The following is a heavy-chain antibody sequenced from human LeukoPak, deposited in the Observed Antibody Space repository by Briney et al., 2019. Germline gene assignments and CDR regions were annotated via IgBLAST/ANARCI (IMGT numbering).Heavy chain of an antibody. J-gene: IGHJ4*02. CDR3: ARARSYCSSTSCYFGYFDY. CDR1: GGSFSGYY. CDR2: INHSGST. V-gene: IGHV4-34*01. D-gene: IGHD2-2*01. Sequence: SETLSPTCAVYGGSFSGYYWSWIRQPPGKGLEWIGEINHSGSTNYNPSLKSRVTISVDTSKNQFSLKLSSVTAADTAVYYCARARSYCSSTSCYFGYFDYWGQGTLVTVSS.